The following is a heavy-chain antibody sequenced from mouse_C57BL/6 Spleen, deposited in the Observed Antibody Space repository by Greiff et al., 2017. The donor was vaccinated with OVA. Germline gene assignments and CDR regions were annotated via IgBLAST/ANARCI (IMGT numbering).Heavy chain of an antibody. CDR2: INYDGSST. CDR3: AREGYYDGSSYGYFDY. D-gene: IGHD1-1*01. Sequence: EVKLMESEGGLVQPGSSMKLSCTASGFTFSDYYMAWVRQVPEKGLEWVANINYDGSSTYYMDSLKSRFIISRDNAKNILYLQMSSLKSEDTATYYCAREGYYDGSSYGYFDYWGQGTTLTVSS. V-gene: IGHV5-16*01. J-gene: IGHJ2*01. CDR1: GFTFSDYY.